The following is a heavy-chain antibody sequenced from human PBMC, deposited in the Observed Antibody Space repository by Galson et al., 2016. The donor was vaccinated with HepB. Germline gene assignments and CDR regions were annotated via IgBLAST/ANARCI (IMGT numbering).Heavy chain of an antibody. Sequence: SVKVSCKASGYTFTSYYIHWVRQAPGQGLEWTGIIVPSDGSTSNAQKFQGRVTMTRDTSTSTVYMELSSLRSEDTAVYYCARDRGYYYGSGSPPYYYYGLDVWGQGTTVTVSS. CDR3: ARDRGYYYGSGSPPYYYYGLDV. D-gene: IGHD3-10*01. CDR2: IVPSDGST. V-gene: IGHV1-46*01. J-gene: IGHJ6*02. CDR1: GYTFTSYY.